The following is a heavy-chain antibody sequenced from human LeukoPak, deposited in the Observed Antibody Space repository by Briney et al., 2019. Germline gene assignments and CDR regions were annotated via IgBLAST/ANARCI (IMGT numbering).Heavy chain of an antibody. V-gene: IGHV4-39*07. Sequence: SETLSLTCTVSGGSSSSSSYYWGWIRQPPGKGLEWIGTNYHSGSPYSNPSLESRVTISVDTSRNQFSLKLSSVTATDTAVYYCATGGRSGWYLYFDYWGQGTLVTISS. CDR2: NYHSGSP. CDR1: GGSSSSSSYY. J-gene: IGHJ4*02. D-gene: IGHD6-19*01. CDR3: ATGGRSGWYLYFDY.